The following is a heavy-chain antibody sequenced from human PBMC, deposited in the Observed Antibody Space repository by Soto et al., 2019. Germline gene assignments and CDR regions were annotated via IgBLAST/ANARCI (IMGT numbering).Heavy chain of an antibody. CDR1: GFTFNIYA. CDR2: ISVGGGST. V-gene: IGHV3-23*01. J-gene: IGHJ5*02. CDR3: ATYGFGIAAVGTVGFDP. Sequence: EVQLLESGGGLVQPGGSLSLSCAASGFTFNIYAMSWVRQAPGKGLAWVAAISVGGGSTYYADSVKGRFTISRANSKNTLYMQMNSPRAEDTAVYYCATYGFGIAAVGTVGFDPWGQGTLVTVSS. D-gene: IGHD6-13*01.